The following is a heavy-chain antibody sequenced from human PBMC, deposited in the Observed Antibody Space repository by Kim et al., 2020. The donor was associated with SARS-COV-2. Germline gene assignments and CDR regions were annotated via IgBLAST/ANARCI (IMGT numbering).Heavy chain of an antibody. Sequence: DGREKYYVDSVKGRFTISRDNGKNSLYLQMNSLRAEDTAVYYCARGISSSHWGQGTLVTVSS. D-gene: IGHD6-6*01. V-gene: IGHV3-7*01. CDR3: ARGISSSH. CDR2: DGREK. J-gene: IGHJ4*02.